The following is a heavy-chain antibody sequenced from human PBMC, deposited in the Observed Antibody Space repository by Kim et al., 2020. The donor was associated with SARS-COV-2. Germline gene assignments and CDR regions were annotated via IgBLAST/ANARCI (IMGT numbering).Heavy chain of an antibody. CDR3: ARVGGPVLTGYYIDAFDI. D-gene: IGHD3-9*01. J-gene: IGHJ3*02. V-gene: IGHV3-74*01. CDR1: GFTFSSYW. Sequence: GGSLRLSCAASGFTFSSYWMHWVRQAPGKGLVWVSRINSDGSSTSYADSVKGRFTISRDNAKNTLYLQMNSLRAEDTAVYYCARVGGPVLTGYYIDAFDIWGQGTMDTVSS. CDR2: INSDGSST.